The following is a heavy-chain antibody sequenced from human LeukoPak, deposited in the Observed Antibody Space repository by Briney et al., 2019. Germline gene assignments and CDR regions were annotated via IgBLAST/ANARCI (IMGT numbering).Heavy chain of an antibody. D-gene: IGHD3-22*01. CDR2: INPNSGGT. CDR3: ARVGSSGYYYYYGMDV. CDR1: GYTFTGYY. Sequence: ASVKVSCTASGYTFTGYYMHWVRQAPGQGLEWMGWINPNSGGTNYAQKFQGRVTITRDTSISTAYMELSRLRSDDTAVYYCARVGSSGYYYYYGMDVWGQGTTVTVSS. V-gene: IGHV1-2*02. J-gene: IGHJ6*02.